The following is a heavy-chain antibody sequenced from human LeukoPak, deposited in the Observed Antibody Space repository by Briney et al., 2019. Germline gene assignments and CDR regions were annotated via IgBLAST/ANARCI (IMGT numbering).Heavy chain of an antibody. J-gene: IGHJ4*02. CDR3: ARDGLRRPPTPYCGGDCPLDY. CDR1: GFTFDDYA. CDR2: TNWDGGRT. D-gene: IGHD2-21*02. Sequence: PGGSLRLSCAASGFTFDDYAMRWVRQTPGKGLEWVSGTNWDGGRTGYADSVKGRFTISRDNAKNSLYLQMNSLRVQDTAMYYCARDGLRRPPTPYCGGDCPLDYWGQGTLVSVSS. V-gene: IGHV3-20*04.